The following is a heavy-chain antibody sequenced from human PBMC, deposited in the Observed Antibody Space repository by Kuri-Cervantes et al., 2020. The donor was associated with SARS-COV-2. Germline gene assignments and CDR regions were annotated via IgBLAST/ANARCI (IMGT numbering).Heavy chain of an antibody. CDR3: AKDLGHSPYDSSGYRY. V-gene: IGHV3-23*01. D-gene: IGHD3-22*01. CDR1: GFTFSSYA. CDR2: ISGSGGST. J-gene: IGHJ4*02. Sequence: GGSLRLSCAASGFTFSSYAMSWVRQAPGKGLEWVSAISGSGGSTYYADSVKGRFTISRDNSKNTLYLQMNSLRAEDTAVYYCAKDLGHSPYDSSGYRYWGQGTLVTGYS.